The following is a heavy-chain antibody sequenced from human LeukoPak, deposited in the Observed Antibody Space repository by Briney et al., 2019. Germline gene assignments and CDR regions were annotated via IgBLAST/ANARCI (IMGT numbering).Heavy chain of an antibody. CDR3: ARDGAYDDTSGYRADF. CDR2: ISHSGSTV. V-gene: IGHV3-11*01. J-gene: IGHJ4*02. Sequence: LSLTCTVSGGSISSYYWSWFRQTPGKGLEWLSYISHSGSTVQYADSVRGRFTISRDNDKNSLYLQINSLRAEDTAVYYCARDGAYDDTSGYRADFWGQGTLVTVSS. D-gene: IGHD3-22*01. CDR1: GGSISSYY.